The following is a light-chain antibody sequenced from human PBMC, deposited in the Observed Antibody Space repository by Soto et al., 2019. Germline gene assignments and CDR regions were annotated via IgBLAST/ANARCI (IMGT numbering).Light chain of an antibody. CDR2: DAS. CDR3: QQYNSYSPT. J-gene: IGKJ1*01. CDR1: QSISRW. Sequence: DIQMTQSPSTLSASVGDRVTITGRASQSISRWLDWYQQKPGKAPKLLICDASTLESGVPSRFSGSGSGTEFTLTISSRQPDDFATYYCQQYNSYSPTFGQGTKVEIK. V-gene: IGKV1-5*01.